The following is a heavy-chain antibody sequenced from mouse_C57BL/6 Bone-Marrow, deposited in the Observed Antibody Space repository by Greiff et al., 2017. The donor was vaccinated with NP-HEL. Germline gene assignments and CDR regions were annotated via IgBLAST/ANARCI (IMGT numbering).Heavy chain of an antibody. V-gene: IGHV5-6*01. CDR2: ISRGGSYT. CDR3: ASFITTVVAPFAY. J-gene: IGHJ3*01. CDR1: GFTFSSYG. D-gene: IGHD1-1*01. Sequence: EVQVVESGGDLVKPGGSLKLSCAASGFTFSSYGMSWVRQTPDKRLEWVATISRGGSYTYYPDSVKGRFTISRDNANTTRYLQLSSLTSEDTAMYYCASFITTVVAPFAYWGQGTLVTVSA.